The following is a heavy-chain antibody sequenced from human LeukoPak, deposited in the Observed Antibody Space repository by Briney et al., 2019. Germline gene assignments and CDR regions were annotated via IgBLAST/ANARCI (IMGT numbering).Heavy chain of an antibody. V-gene: IGHV4-30-4*01. Sequence: SETLSLTCTVSGGSISSGDYYWSWIRQPPGKGLEWIGYIYYSGSTYYNPSLKSRVTISVDTSKNQFSLKLSSVTAADTAVYYCARASLLWFGELVYWGQGTLVTVSS. J-gene: IGHJ4*02. CDR1: GGSISSGDYY. CDR2: IYYSGST. CDR3: ARASLLWFGELVY. D-gene: IGHD3-10*01.